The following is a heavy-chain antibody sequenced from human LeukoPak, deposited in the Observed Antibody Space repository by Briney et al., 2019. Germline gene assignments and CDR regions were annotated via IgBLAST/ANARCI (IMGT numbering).Heavy chain of an antibody. V-gene: IGHV3-11*01. J-gene: IGHJ3*02. CDR1: GFTFSDYY. D-gene: IGHD1-26*01. CDR3: ARAHALYSGAYNAFDI. Sequence: GSLRLSCAASGFTFSDYYMSWIRQAPGKGLEWVSYISDSDSTIYYADSVRGRFTISRDNAKNSMYLQMNSLRAEDTAVYYCARAHALYSGAYNAFDIWGQGTMVTVSS. CDR2: ISDSDSTI.